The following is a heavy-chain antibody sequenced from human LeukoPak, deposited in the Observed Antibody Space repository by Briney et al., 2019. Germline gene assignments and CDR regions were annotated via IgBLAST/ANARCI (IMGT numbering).Heavy chain of an antibody. CDR1: GFTFSSYS. CDR3: AKDTSYDSSGFQY. D-gene: IGHD3-22*01. J-gene: IGHJ1*01. CDR2: ISSSSSYI. V-gene: IGHV3-21*04. Sequence: PGGSLRLSCAASGFTFSSYSMNWVRQAPGKGLEWVSSISSSSSYIYYADSVKGRFTISRDNAKNSLYLQMNSLRAEDTAVYYCAKDTSYDSSGFQYWGQGTLVTVSS.